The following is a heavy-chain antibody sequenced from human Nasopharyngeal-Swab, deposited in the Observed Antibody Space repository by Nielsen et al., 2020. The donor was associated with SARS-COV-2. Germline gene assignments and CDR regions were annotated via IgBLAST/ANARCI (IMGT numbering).Heavy chain of an antibody. D-gene: IGHD3-22*01. V-gene: IGHV4-39*07. CDR1: GGSISSSSYY. J-gene: IGHJ6*03. CDR2: IYYSGST. CDR3: ARVYYDSSGYYYYYYYYYMDV. Sequence: SETLSLTCTVSGGSISSSSYYWGWIRQPPGKGLEWIGSIYYSGSTYYNPSLKSRVTISVATSKNQFSLKLSSVTAADTAVYYCARVYYDSSGYYYYYYYYYMDVWGKGTTVTVSS.